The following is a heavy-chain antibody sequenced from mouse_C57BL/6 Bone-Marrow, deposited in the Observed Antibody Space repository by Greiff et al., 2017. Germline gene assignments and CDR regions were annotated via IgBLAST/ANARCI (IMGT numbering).Heavy chain of an antibody. CDR1: GYTFTSYW. J-gene: IGHJ4*01. CDR2: IHPSDSDT. V-gene: IGHV1-74*01. D-gene: IGHD4-1*01. CDR3: AIEGINWDARYYAMDY. Sequence: VQLQQPGAELVKPGASVKVSCKASGYTFTSYWMHWVKQRPGQGLEWIGRIHPSDSDTNYNQKFKGKATLTVDKSSSTAYMQLSSVTSEDSTVNYGAIEGINWDARYYAMDYWGQGTSVTVSS.